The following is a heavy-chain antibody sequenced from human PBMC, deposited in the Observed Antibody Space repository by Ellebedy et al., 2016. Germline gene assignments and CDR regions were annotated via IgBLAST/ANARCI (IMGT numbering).Heavy chain of an antibody. Sequence: GESLKISXAASGFTFSSYSMNWVRQAPGKGLEWVSSISSSSSYIYYADSVKGRFTISRDNAKNSLYLQMNSLRAEDTAVYYCARGDTAMAPDYWGQGTLVTVSS. V-gene: IGHV3-21*01. J-gene: IGHJ4*02. CDR3: ARGDTAMAPDY. CDR1: GFTFSSYS. D-gene: IGHD5-18*01. CDR2: ISSSSSYI.